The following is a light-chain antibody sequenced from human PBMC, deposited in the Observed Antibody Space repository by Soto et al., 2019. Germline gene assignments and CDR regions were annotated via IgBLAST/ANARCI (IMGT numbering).Light chain of an antibody. CDR2: EVT. Sequence: QSALTQPASVSGSPGQSITISCTGTSSDIGSYDYVSWYQQHPGKAPNLIIYEVTDRPSGVSNRFSASKSGNTASLTISGLQGEEVANFYCSSITRTSTPILGSGTNVNVL. CDR1: SSDIGSYDY. J-gene: IGLJ1*01. V-gene: IGLV2-14*01. CDR3: SSITRTSTPI.